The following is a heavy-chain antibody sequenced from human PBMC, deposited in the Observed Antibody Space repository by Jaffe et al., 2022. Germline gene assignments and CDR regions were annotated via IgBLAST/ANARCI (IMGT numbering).Heavy chain of an antibody. CDR2: IKSKTDGGTT. CDR1: GFTFSNAW. D-gene: IGHD3-3*01. Sequence: EVQLVESGGGLVKPGGSLRLSCAASGFTFSNAWMSWVRQAPGKGLEWVGRIKSKTDGGTTDYAAPVKGRFTISRDDSKNTLYLQMNSLKTEDTAVYYCTTEAITIFGVVNPTSLGLCFDYWGQGTLVTVSS. V-gene: IGHV3-15*01. CDR3: TTEAITIFGVVNPTSLGLCFDY. J-gene: IGHJ4*02.